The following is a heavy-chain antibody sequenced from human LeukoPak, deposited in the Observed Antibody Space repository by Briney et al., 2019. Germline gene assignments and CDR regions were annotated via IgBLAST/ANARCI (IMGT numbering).Heavy chain of an antibody. CDR1: GGSFSGYY. CDR3: ARDRYYYGSGSYYSKKNYFDY. Sequence: SETLSLTCAVYGGSFSGYYWSWIRQPPGKGLEGIGEINHSGSTNYNPSLKSRVTISVDTSKNQFSLKLSSVTAADTAVYYCARDRYYYGSGSYYSKKNYFDYWGQGTLVTVSS. CDR2: INHSGST. J-gene: IGHJ4*02. V-gene: IGHV4-34*01. D-gene: IGHD3-10*01.